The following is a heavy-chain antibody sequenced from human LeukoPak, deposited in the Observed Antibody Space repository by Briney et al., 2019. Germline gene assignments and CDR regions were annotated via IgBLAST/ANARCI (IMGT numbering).Heavy chain of an antibody. CDR3: ARDLGYCSGGSCYSFSADY. CDR1: GYTFTSYG. Sequence: ASVKVSCKASGYTFTSYGISWVRQAPGQGLEWMGWISAYNGNTNYAQKLQGRVTMTTDTSTSTAYMELRSLRSDDTAVYYCARDLGYCSGGSCYSFSADYWGQGTLVTVSS. V-gene: IGHV1-18*01. CDR2: ISAYNGNT. D-gene: IGHD2-15*01. J-gene: IGHJ4*02.